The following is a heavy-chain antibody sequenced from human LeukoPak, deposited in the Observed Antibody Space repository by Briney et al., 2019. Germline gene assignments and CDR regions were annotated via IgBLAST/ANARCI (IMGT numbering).Heavy chain of an antibody. CDR2: IYYSGST. J-gene: IGHJ4*02. D-gene: IGHD6-19*01. Sequence: SQTLSLTCTVSGGSISSGGYYWSWIRQHPGKGLEWIGYIYYSGSTYYSPSLKSRVTISVDTSKNQFSLKLSSVTAADTAVYYCARGHSSGWYNTFDYWGQGTLVTVSS. CDR3: ARGHSSGWYNTFDY. V-gene: IGHV4-31*03. CDR1: GGSISSGGYY.